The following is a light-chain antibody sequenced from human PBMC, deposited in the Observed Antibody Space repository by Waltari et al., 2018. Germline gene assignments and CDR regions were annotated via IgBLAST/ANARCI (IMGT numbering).Light chain of an antibody. J-gene: IGLJ2*01. CDR3: ISYTTSDTMI. CDR1: SSDVGAYNY. V-gene: IGLV2-14*03. Sequence: QSALTQPASVSGSPGQSLTISCTGTSSDVGAYNYFSWYQQHPGKVPKLIIYDVSHRPSGVSFRFSGSKSDNTASLTISGLQAEDEADYYCISYTTSDTMIFGGGTKLTVL. CDR2: DVS.